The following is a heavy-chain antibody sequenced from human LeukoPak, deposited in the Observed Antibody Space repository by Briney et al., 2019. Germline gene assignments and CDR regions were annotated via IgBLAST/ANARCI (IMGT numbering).Heavy chain of an antibody. CDR1: GFTFSSYA. CDR3: AKAVDRAMVTGDYFDY. J-gene: IGHJ4*02. D-gene: IGHD5-18*01. V-gene: IGHV3-23*01. CDR2: ISGSGGST. Sequence: GGSLRLSCAASGFTFSSYAMGWVRQAPGKGLEWVSAISGSGGSTYYADSVKGRFTISRDNSKNTLYLQMNSLRAEDTAVYYCAKAVDRAMVTGDYFDYWGQGTLVTVSS.